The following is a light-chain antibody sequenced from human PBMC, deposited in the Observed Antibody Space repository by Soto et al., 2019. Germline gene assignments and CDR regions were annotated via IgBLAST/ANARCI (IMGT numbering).Light chain of an antibody. J-gene: IGLJ2*01. CDR2: QDS. CDR1: KLGDKY. V-gene: IGLV3-1*01. CDR3: QAWDSSTVV. Sequence: SYELTQPPSVSVSPGQTASITCSGDKLGDKYACWYQQKPRQSPVLVIYQDSKRPSGIPERFSGSNSGNTATLTISGTQAMDEADYYCQAWDSSTVVFGGVTKLTVL.